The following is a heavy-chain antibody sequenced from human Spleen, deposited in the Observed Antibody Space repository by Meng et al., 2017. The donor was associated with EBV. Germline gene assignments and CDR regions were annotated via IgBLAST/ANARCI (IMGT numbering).Heavy chain of an antibody. Sequence: QMQPEESGPGLVKPSETLSLTCTFSGGSISSSNYYWGWIRQSPGKGLEWIGSCSHSGTSFYNPSLKSRVTTSLDTSKNQFSLNLRSVTAADTAVYFCARDLGNILTGRKGVYDYWGQGTLVTVSS. D-gene: IGHD3-9*01. V-gene: IGHV4-39*07. J-gene: IGHJ4*02. CDR3: ARDLGNILTGRKGVYDY. CDR2: CSHSGTS. CDR1: GGSISSSNYY.